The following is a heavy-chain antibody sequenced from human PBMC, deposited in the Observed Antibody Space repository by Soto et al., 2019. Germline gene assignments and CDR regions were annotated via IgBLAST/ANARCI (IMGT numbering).Heavy chain of an antibody. Sequence: LRLSCGTSGFTFGNYGVGWVRQAPGKGLYWVSGISSTGRRTYYADSVKGRFTISRDNSKNTLYLQMDSLRADDTAVYYCAKVAQSGVVIEYYDSWGQGSLVTVSS. J-gene: IGHJ4*02. D-gene: IGHD3-3*01. V-gene: IGHV3-23*01. CDR2: ISSTGRRT. CDR1: GFTFGNYG. CDR3: AKVAQSGVVIEYYDS.